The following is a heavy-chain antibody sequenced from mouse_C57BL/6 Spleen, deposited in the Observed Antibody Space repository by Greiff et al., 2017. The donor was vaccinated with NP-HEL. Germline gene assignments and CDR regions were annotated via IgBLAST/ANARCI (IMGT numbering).Heavy chain of an antibody. CDR1: GYTFTSYW. CDR2: INPSNGGT. D-gene: IGHD2-2*01. V-gene: IGHV1-53*01. Sequence: QVQLQQPGTELVKPGASVKLSCKASGYTFTSYWMHWVKQRPGQGLEWIGNINPSNGGTNYNEKFKSKATLTVDKSSSTAYMQLSSLTSEDSAVYDCAREGWLRARAMDYWGQGTSVTVSS. J-gene: IGHJ4*01. CDR3: AREGWLRARAMDY.